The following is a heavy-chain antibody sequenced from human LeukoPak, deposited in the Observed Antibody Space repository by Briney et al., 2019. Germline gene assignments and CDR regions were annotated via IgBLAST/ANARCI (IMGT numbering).Heavy chain of an antibody. CDR2: IYYSGST. CDR3: ARDSADSNYYFDY. Sequence: TPSETLSLTCTVSGCSISSYYWSWIRQPPGKGLEWIGYIYYSGSTNYNPSLKSRVTISVDTSKNQFSLRLSSVTAADTAVYYCARDSADSNYYFDYWGQGTLVTVSS. D-gene: IGHD4-11*01. J-gene: IGHJ4*02. V-gene: IGHV4-59*01. CDR1: GCSISSYY.